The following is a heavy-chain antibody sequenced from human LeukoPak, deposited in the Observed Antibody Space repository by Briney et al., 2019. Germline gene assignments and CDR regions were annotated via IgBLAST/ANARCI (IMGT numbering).Heavy chain of an antibody. Sequence: ASVKVSCKASGYTFTSYYMHWVRQAPGQGLEWMGRINPNSGGTNYAQKFQGRVTMTRDTSISTAYMELSRLRSDDTAVYYCAPFNYYDSGGYSDYWGQGTLVTVSS. CDR1: GYTFTSYY. CDR3: APFNYYDSGGYSDY. V-gene: IGHV1-2*06. D-gene: IGHD3-22*01. J-gene: IGHJ4*02. CDR2: INPNSGGT.